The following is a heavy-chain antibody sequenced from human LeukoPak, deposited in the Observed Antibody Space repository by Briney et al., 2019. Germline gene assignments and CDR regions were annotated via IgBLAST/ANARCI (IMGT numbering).Heavy chain of an antibody. Sequence: GGSLRLSCAASGFTFSSYAMSWVRQAPGKGLEWVSAISGSGGSTYYADSVKGRFTISRDNSKNTLYLQMNSLRAEDTAVYYCAKDRNILLWFGELFFYWGQGTLVTVSS. V-gene: IGHV3-23*01. CDR3: AKDRNILLWFGELFFY. CDR2: ISGSGGST. J-gene: IGHJ4*02. D-gene: IGHD3-10*01. CDR1: GFTFSSYA.